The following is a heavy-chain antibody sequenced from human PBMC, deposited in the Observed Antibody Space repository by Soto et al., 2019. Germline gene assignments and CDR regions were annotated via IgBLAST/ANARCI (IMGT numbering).Heavy chain of an antibody. V-gene: IGHV3-23*01. Sequence: EVQLLESGGGLVQPGGSLRLSCAASGFTFSSYAMSWVRQAPGKGLEWVSAISGSGGSTYYADSVKGRFTISRDNSKNTLYLQMNSLRAEDTAVYYCARSPVWGGYYFDYWGQGTLVTVSS. CDR1: GFTFSSYA. D-gene: IGHD3-16*01. CDR2: ISGSGGST. J-gene: IGHJ4*02. CDR3: ARSPVWGGYYFDY.